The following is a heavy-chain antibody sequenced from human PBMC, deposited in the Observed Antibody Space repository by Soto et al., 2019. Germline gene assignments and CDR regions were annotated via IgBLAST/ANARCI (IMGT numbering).Heavy chain of an antibody. CDR2: IYNDGSYT. J-gene: IGHJ4*02. Sequence: GGSLRLSCAASGFIFKMYWMHWVRQTPGKGLVWISRIYNDGSYTDYADSVRGRFTISRDNVNDTLYLQMNNLRAEDSGLYYCTRGPRPISTGTGAYWGQGTQVTVSS. CDR3: TRGPRPISTGTGAY. CDR1: GFIFKMYW. D-gene: IGHD3-10*01. V-gene: IGHV3-74*01.